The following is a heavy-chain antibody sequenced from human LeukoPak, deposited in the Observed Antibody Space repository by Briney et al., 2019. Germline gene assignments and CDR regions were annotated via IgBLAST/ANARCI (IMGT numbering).Heavy chain of an antibody. J-gene: IGHJ4*02. CDR3: ARLVATAGAPYFDY. D-gene: IGHD5-12*01. Sequence: GGSLRLSCAASGFTFSSSWMHWVRQAPGKGLVWVSRIKGDGSITNYADSVKGRFTISRDNAKNTLYLQMNSLRAEDTAVYYCARLVATAGAPYFDYWGQGTLVTVSS. V-gene: IGHV3-74*01. CDR2: IKGDGSIT. CDR1: GFTFSSSW.